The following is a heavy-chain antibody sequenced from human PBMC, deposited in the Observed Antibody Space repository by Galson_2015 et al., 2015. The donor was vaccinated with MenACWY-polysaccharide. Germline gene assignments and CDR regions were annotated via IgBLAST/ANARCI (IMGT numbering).Heavy chain of an antibody. D-gene: IGHD3-3*01. CDR2: INAGNGNT. J-gene: IGHJ4*02. V-gene: IGHV1-3*01. Sequence: SVKVSCKASGYTFTSYDINWVRQAPGQRLEWMGWINAGNGNTKYSQKFQGRVTITRDTSASTAYMELSSLRSEDTAVYYCARADITIFGVVIGAWDYWGQGTLVTVSS. CDR3: ARADITIFGVVIGAWDY. CDR1: GYTFTSYD.